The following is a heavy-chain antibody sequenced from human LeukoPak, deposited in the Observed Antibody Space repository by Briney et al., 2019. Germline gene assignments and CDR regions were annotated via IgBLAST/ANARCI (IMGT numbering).Heavy chain of an antibody. J-gene: IGHJ3*02. V-gene: IGHV4-59*01. CDR2: IYYSGST. CDR1: GGSISSYY. CDR3: ARDSDDAFDI. Sequence: SETLSLTCTVSGGSISSYYWSWIRQPPGKGLEWIGYIYYSGSTNYNPSLKSRVTISVDTSKNQFSLKLSSVTAADTAVYYCARDSDDAFDIWGQGTMVTVSS.